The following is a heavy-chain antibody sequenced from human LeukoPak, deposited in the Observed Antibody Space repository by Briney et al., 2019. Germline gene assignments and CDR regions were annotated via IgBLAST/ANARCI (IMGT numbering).Heavy chain of an antibody. D-gene: IGHD5-24*01. V-gene: IGHV3-30*19. CDR2: ISKDGSNE. CDR1: GFTFSSYG. CDR3: VRDRGDGYNQIDY. Sequence: GGSLRLSCAASGFTFSSYGLHWVRQAPDKGLECVAVISKDGSNEHYADPGKGRFTISRDNSKNTLYLQMNSLRPEDTAVYYCVRDRGDGYNQIDYWGQGTLVTVSS. J-gene: IGHJ4*02.